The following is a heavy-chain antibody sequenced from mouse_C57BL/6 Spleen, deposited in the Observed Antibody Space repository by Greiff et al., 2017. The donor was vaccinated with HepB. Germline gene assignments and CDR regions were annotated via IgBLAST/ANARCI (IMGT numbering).Heavy chain of an antibody. CDR1: GYTFTSYW. CDR3: ARGGYSNLGFAY. Sequence: QVQLQQSGAELVKPGASVKLSCKASGYTFTSYWMHWVKQRPGQGLEWIGMIHPNSGSTNYNEKFKSKATLTVDKSSSTAYMQLSSLTSEDSAVYYCARGGYSNLGFAYWGQGTLVTVSA. J-gene: IGHJ3*01. CDR2: IHPNSGST. V-gene: IGHV1-64*01. D-gene: IGHD2-5*01.